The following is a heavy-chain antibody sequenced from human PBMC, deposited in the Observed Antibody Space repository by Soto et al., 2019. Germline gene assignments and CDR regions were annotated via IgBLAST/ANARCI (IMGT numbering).Heavy chain of an antibody. V-gene: IGHV4-4*02. CDR1: GGSISSHTW. J-gene: IGHJ4*02. Sequence: QVQLQESGPGLVKPSETLSLTCAVSGGSISSHTWWSWVRQAPGKGLEWIGQIDYSGTTDYNPSLKNGVTISADKSANQVSMKMRFVTAADTAVYYCAKHGGYNLYYWGKGTLVTVSS. CDR3: AKHGGYNLYY. D-gene: IGHD6-25*01. CDR2: IDYSGTT.